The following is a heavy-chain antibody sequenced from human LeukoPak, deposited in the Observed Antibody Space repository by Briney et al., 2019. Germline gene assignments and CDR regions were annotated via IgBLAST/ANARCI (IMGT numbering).Heavy chain of an antibody. J-gene: IGHJ4*02. V-gene: IGHV3-74*01. CDR1: GFTFSSYW. Sequence: GGSLRLSCAASGFTFSSYWMHWVRQAPEKGLVWVSRISHDGSTTTYADSVKGRFTISRDNAKNTLYLQMNGLRAEDTAVYYCSRSAYYDGSGNYYDYWGQGTLVTVSS. CDR2: ISHDGSTT. D-gene: IGHD3-22*01. CDR3: SRSAYYDGSGNYYDY.